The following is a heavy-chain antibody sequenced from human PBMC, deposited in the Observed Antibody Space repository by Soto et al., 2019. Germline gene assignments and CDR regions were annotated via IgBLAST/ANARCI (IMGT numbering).Heavy chain of an antibody. CDR1: GGSITSNGYH. V-gene: IGHV4-31*03. J-gene: IGHJ4*02. D-gene: IGHD6-13*01. CDR2: IDYRGSA. CDR3: ARVGTSAGTFGFFDY. Sequence: SETLSLTCTVSGGSITSNGYHWTWIRQLPGEGLEWIGYIDYRGSAYSNPSLKSRVTMSLDTSKSQFSLSLSSVTAADTAVYYCARVGTSAGTFGFFDYWGQGTPVTAPQ.